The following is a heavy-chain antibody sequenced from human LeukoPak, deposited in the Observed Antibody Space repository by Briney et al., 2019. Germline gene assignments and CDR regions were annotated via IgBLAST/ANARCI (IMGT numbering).Heavy chain of an antibody. V-gene: IGHV3-9*01. CDR1: GFTFDDYA. CDR3: AKDKGAVDDAFDI. D-gene: IGHD6-19*01. J-gene: IGHJ3*02. CDR2: ISWNSGSI. Sequence: GRSPRLSCAASGFTFDDYAMHWVRQAPGKGLEWVSGISWNSGSIGYADSVKGRFTISRDNAKNSLYLQMNSLRAEDTALYYCAKDKGAVDDAFDIWGQGTMVTVSS.